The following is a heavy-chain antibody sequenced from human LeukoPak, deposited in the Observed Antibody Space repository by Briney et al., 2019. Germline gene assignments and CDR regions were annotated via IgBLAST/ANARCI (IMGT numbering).Heavy chain of an antibody. V-gene: IGHV4-39*01. CDR1: GGSISSSSYY. CDR2: IYYSGST. Sequence: PSETLSLTCTASGGSISSSSYYWGWIRQPPGKGLEWIGSIYYSGSTYYNPSLKSRVTISVDTSKNQFSLKLSSVTAADTAVYYCARYEVDLFDYWGQGTLVTVSS. CDR3: ARYEVDLFDY. D-gene: IGHD3-3*01. J-gene: IGHJ4*02.